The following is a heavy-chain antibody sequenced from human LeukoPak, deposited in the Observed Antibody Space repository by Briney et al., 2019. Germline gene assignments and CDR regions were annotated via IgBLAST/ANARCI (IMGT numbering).Heavy chain of an antibody. J-gene: IGHJ3*02. CDR3: AGAQRSGVYYSSWLRNRGDPGGFDI. V-gene: IGHV1-18*01. CDR2: ISPYNGYT. Sequence: ASVKVSCKASGYTFTSYGISWVRQAPGQGLEWMGWISPYNGYTTYAKNFQGRVTMTTDASTSTAYIVLRSPRSAAPAVYYCAGAQRSGVYYSSWLRNRGDPGGFDIWGQGTMVNVSS. CDR1: GYTFTSYG. D-gene: IGHD6-13*01.